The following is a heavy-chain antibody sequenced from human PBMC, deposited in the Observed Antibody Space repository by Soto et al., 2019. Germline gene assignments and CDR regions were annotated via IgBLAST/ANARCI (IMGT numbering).Heavy chain of an antibody. V-gene: IGHV4-4*02. J-gene: IGHJ4*02. CDR1: GVSISSDNW. D-gene: IGHD6-13*01. CDR3: ARDQGSHPGD. CDR2: IHHSGST. Sequence: QVQLQESGPGLVRPSGTVSLTCAVSGVSISSDNWLSWVRQPPGKALEWIGGIHHSGSTNYNPSLKSRVTLSVVPSKDLFSLTLNSVTAADTAFYYCARDQGSHPGDWGQGTLVSVSS.